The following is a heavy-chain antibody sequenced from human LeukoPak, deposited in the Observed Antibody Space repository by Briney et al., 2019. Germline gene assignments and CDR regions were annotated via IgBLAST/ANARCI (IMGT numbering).Heavy chain of an antibody. CDR2: IYTSGST. V-gene: IGHV4-61*02. D-gene: IGHD6-13*01. CDR3: AREQLGHSSSWHGAAWFDP. Sequence: PSETLSLTCTVSGGSISSGSYYWSWIRQPAGKGLEWIGRIYTSGSTNYNPSLKSRVTISVDTSKNQFSLRLSSVTAADTAVYYCAREQLGHSSSWHGAAWFDPWGQGTLVTVSS. CDR1: GGSISSGSYY. J-gene: IGHJ5*02.